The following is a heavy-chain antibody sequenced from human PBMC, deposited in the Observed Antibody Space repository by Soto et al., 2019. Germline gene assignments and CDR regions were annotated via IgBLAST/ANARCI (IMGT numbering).Heavy chain of an antibody. CDR2: IWYDGSKK. V-gene: IGHV3-33*01. CDR1: GFPFSKYG. Sequence: QVQLVESGGGVVQPGRSLRLSCAASGFPFSKYGMHWVRQAPGKGLEWVAIIWYDGSKKYYGDSVKGRFTISRDNSNDTLFLQMNSLRADDTAMYYCARLGGSGGDSIEHWGQGTLVTVSS. J-gene: IGHJ4*02. CDR3: ARLGGSGGDSIEH. D-gene: IGHD3-10*01.